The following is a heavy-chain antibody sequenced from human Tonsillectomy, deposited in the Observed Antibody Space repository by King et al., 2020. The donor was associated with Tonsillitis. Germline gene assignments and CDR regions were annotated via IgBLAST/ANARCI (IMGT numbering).Heavy chain of an antibody. Sequence: VQLQESGPGLVKPSQTLSLTCTVSGGSISGGGYYWSWIRQPPGKGLEWIGYIYESGNTYYNPSLNSRLTISLDTSKNQFSLKLIAVTAADTALYYCGGYEGGVFDPWGQGTLVTVSS. CDR3: GGYEGGVFDP. CDR2: IYESGNT. V-gene: IGHV4-31*03. CDR1: GGSISGGGYY. J-gene: IGHJ5*02. D-gene: IGHD2-15*01.